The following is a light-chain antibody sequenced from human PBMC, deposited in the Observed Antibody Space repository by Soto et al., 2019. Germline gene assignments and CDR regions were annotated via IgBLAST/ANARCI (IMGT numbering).Light chain of an antibody. CDR2: GAS. Sequence: DIVLTQSPGTLSLSPGERATLSCRASQSVSSSYLAWYQQKPRQAPRLLIYGASSRATGIPDRFSGSGSGTDFTLTISRLEPEDFEVYYCQQYGSSPTFGQGTKVEIK. CDR3: QQYGSSPT. CDR1: QSVSSSY. V-gene: IGKV3-20*01. J-gene: IGKJ1*01.